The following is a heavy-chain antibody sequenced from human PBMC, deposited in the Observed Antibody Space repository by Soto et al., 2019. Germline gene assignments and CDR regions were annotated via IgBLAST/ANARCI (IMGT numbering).Heavy chain of an antibody. V-gene: IGHV3-11*01. CDR1: GFTFSDYY. J-gene: IGHJ4*02. Sequence: QVQLVESGGGLVKPGGSLRLSCAASGFTFSDYYMSWIRQAPGKGLEWVSYISSRSSTIFYADSVKGRFTISRDNVKNSLYLPINSLRAEDTAVYYCASGTTGAFFVYWGQGILVTVSS. D-gene: IGHD2-8*02. CDR2: ISSRSSTI. CDR3: ASGTTGAFFVY.